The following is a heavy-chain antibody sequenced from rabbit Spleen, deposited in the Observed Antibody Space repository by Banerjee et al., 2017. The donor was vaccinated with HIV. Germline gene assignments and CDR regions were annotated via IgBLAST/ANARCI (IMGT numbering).Heavy chain of an antibody. CDR2: IAVSSSGFT. Sequence: QSLEESGGDLVKPGASLTLTCTASGFSFSSSDYMCWVRQAPGKGLEWIACIAVSSSGFTYSATWAKGRFSCSKTSSTTVTLQMTSLTAADTAAYFFSRDACTSFSTYGIDLWAPGTLVTVS. CDR1: GFSFSSSDY. J-gene: IGHJ6*01. D-gene: IGHD8-1*01. V-gene: IGHV1S40*01. CDR3: SRDACTSFSTYGIDL.